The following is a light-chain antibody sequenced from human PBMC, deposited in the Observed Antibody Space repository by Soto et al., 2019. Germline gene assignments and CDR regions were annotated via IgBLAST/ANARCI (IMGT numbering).Light chain of an antibody. Sequence: SYELTQPPSVSVAPGQTARITCGGNNIGNKRVHWYQQKPGQAPVLVVYDDRDRPSGIPERFSGSNSGNTATLSISRVEAGDEADYYCQVWDSNSVYVFGTGTKVTVL. CDR3: QVWDSNSVYV. V-gene: IGLV3-21*02. CDR1: NIGNKR. CDR2: DDR. J-gene: IGLJ1*01.